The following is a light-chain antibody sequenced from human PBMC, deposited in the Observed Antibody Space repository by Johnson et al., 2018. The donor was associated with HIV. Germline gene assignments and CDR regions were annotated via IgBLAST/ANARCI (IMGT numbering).Light chain of an antibody. CDR3: GTWDTSLSVYV. J-gene: IGLJ1*01. CDR2: ENN. CDR1: SSNIGNNC. Sequence: QSVLTQPPSVSAAPGQKVTISCSGSSSNIGNNCVSWYQQLPGTAPKLLIYENNKRPSGIPDRFSGSKSGTSVTLAITGLQTGDEADYYCGTWDTSLSVYVFGTGTKVTVL. V-gene: IGLV1-51*02.